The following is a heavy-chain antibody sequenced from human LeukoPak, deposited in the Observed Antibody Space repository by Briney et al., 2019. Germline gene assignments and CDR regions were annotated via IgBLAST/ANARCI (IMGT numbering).Heavy chain of an antibody. CDR3: ARQQLAYYFDY. CDR2: IYYSGST. Sequence: PSETLSLTCTVSGVSISSGGYYWSWIRQHPGKGLEWIGYIYYSGSTYYNPSLKSRVTISVDTSKNQFSLKLSSVTAADTAVYYCARQQLAYYFDYWGQGTLVTVSS. J-gene: IGHJ4*02. V-gene: IGHV4-31*03. D-gene: IGHD6-13*01. CDR1: GVSISSGGYY.